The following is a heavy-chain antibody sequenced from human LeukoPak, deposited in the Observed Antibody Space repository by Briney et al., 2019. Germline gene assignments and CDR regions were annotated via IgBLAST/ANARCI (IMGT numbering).Heavy chain of an antibody. CDR2: ISSSSSYI. J-gene: IGHJ4*02. D-gene: IGHD6-19*01. CDR1: GFTFSSYS. CDR3: ARSDAGYSSGWYVFDY. V-gene: IGHV3-21*04. Sequence: GGSLRLSCAASGFTFSSYSMNWVRQAPGKGLEWVSSISSSSSYIYYADSVKGRFTISRDNAKNSLYLQMNSLRAEDTALYYCARSDAGYSSGWYVFDYWGQGTLVTVSS.